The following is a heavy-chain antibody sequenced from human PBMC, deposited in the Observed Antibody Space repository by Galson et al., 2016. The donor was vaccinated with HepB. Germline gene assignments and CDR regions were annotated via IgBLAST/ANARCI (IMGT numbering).Heavy chain of an antibody. J-gene: IGHJ3*01. CDR3: AHKGVLQYCTNGAEAAPCTEAFDA. V-gene: IGHV2-5*02. D-gene: IGHD2-8*01. Sequence: PALVKPTQTLTLTCTFSGFSLTTTRVGVGWIRQPPGKALEWLALIYWDGDYRYSPSLKNRLTITKDTSKNQVVLTMTNMDPVDTATYYCAHKGVLQYCTNGAEAAPCTEAFDAWGQGTRVTVSS. CDR1: GFSLTTTRVG. CDR2: IYWDGDY.